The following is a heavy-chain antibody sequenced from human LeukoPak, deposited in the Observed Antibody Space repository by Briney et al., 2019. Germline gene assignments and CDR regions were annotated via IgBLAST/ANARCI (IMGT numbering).Heavy chain of an antibody. J-gene: IGHJ3*02. CDR3: AKVEGAFDI. CDR2: IWSDGSNK. Sequence: GRSLRLSCEASGFTFSSYGIHWVRQAPGKGLEWVAVIWSDGSNKYYADSVKGRFTISRDNSKNTLYLQMNSLRAEDTAVYYCAKVEGAFDIWGQGTMVTVSS. V-gene: IGHV3-33*06. CDR1: GFTFSSYG.